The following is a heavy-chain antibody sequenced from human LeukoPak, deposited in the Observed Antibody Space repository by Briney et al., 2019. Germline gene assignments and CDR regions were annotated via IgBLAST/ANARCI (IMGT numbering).Heavy chain of an antibody. D-gene: IGHD3-10*01. J-gene: IGHJ4*02. CDR2: INPNSGGT. V-gene: IGHV1-2*02. Sequence: ASVKVSCKASGYTFTGYYMHWVRQASGQGLEWRGWINPNSGGTNYAQKFQGRVTMTRDTSISTAYMELSRLRSDDTAVYYCPRDPGFVVSEHYFDYWGQGTLVTVSS. CDR3: PRDPGFVVSEHYFDY. CDR1: GYTFTGYY.